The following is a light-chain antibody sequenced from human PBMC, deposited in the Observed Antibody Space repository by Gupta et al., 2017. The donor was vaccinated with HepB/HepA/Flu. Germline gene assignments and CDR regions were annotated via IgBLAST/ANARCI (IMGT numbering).Light chain of an antibody. CDR1: KIVTKT. V-gene: IGLV3-21*03. Sequence: SNGLSHPPSASAPPGRTATTTWGGIKIVTKTVHWYQQMPGQAPVLVVYDDEDRPSGIPERFSGSNSGTTATLTISGVEAGDKADYYCQVWDTSVDHVVFGGGTKLTVL. CDR2: DDE. CDR3: QVWDTSVDHVV. J-gene: IGLJ2*01.